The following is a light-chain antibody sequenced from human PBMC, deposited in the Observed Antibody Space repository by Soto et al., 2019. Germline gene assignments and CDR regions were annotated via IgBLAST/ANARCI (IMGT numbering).Light chain of an antibody. CDR3: ATRDNSLSRWV. CDR1: SSNIGTNY. V-gene: IGLV1-47*02. CDR2: CND. Sequence: VLTQPPSASGTPGQRVTISCSGSSSNIGTNYVYWYKQLPGTAPKLLIYCNDQRPSGVPDRLSGSKSGTSASLAISGLRSEDEADYYCATRDNSLSRWVFGGWTKVTVL. J-gene: IGLJ3*02.